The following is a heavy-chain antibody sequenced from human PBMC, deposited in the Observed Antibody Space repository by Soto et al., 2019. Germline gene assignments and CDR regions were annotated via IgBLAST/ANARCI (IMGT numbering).Heavy chain of an antibody. J-gene: IGHJ3*02. V-gene: IGHV1-18*01. Sequence: QVQLVQSGAEVKKPGASVKVSCKASGYTFTSYGISWVRQAPGQGLEWMGWISAYNGNTNYAQKLQGRVTMTTDTATSTAYMELRSLRSDDTAVYYCARGLYGSGSYWRDDAFDIWGQGTMVTVSS. CDR1: GYTFTSYG. CDR3: ARGLYGSGSYWRDDAFDI. CDR2: ISAYNGNT. D-gene: IGHD3-10*01.